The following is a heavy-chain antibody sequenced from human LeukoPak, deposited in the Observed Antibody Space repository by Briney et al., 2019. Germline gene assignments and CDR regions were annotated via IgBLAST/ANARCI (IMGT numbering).Heavy chain of an antibody. D-gene: IGHD6-6*01. Sequence: SETLSLTCTVSGGSIGSYHWTWIRQPPGKGLEWIGNIHISGSSSYNPSLKSRVTISLDTSKSQFSLKLSSVTAADTAVYYCARHSGSSSGVFDYWGQGTLVNLSS. J-gene: IGHJ4*02. CDR2: IHISGSS. CDR1: GGSIGSYH. CDR3: ARHSGSSSGVFDY. V-gene: IGHV4-4*09.